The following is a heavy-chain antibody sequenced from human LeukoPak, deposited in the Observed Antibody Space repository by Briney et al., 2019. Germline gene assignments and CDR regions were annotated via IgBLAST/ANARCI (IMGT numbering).Heavy chain of an antibody. CDR1: GVTFRSYG. D-gene: IGHD5-12*01. Sequence: GGSLRLSCAASGVTFRSYGMHWVRQAPGKGLEWVALISSDGNDKLYGESVRGRFTVSRDDSKSTPYLQMNGLRAEDTAVYYCTTIVIRGNSGDDYDDWGQGTLVTVSS. J-gene: IGHJ4*02. V-gene: IGHV3-30*03. CDR2: ISSDGNDK. CDR3: TTIVIRGNSGDDYDD.